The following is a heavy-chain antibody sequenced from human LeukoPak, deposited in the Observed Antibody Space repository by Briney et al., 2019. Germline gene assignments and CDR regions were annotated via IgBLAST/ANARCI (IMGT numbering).Heavy chain of an antibody. Sequence: ASVKVSCKASGYTFTSYGINWVRQAPGQGLEWMGGIIPIFGTANYAQKFQGRVTITADKSTSTAYMELSSLRSEDTAVYYCARAGVVKGWFDPWGQGTLVTVSS. CDR1: GYTFTSYG. CDR3: ARAGVVKGWFDP. CDR2: IIPIFGTA. J-gene: IGHJ5*02. D-gene: IGHD3-22*01. V-gene: IGHV1-69*06.